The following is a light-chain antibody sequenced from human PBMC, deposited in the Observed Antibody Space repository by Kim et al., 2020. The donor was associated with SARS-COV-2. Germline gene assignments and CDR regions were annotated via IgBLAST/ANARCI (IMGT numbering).Light chain of an antibody. J-gene: IGKJ1*01. Sequence: SPGERATLSCRASQSVSSNLAWYQQKPGQAPRLLIYGASTRATGIPARFSGSGSGTEFTLTISSLQSEDFAVYYCQQYNNWPQTFGQGTKVDIK. CDR3: QQYNNWPQT. CDR2: GAS. CDR1: QSVSSN. V-gene: IGKV3-15*01.